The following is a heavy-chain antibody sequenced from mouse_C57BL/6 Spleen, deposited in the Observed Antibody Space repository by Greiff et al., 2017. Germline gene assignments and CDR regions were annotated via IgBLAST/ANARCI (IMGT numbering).Heavy chain of an antibody. J-gene: IGHJ1*03. D-gene: IGHD2-3*01. CDR1: GYTFTDYE. Sequence: QVQLQQSGAELVRPGASVTLSCKASGYTFTDYEMHWVKQTPVHGLEWIGAIDPETGGTAYNQKFKGKAILTADKSSSTAYMELRSLTSEDSAVYYCTSSYDYWYFDVWGTGTTVTVSS. V-gene: IGHV1-15*01. CDR2: IDPETGGT. CDR3: TSSYDYWYFDV.